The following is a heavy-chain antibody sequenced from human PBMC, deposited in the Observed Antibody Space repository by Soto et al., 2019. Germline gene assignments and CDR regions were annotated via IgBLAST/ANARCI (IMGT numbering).Heavy chain of an antibody. CDR2: MNPGSGDT. V-gene: IGHV1-8*01. D-gene: IGHD3-16*01. J-gene: IGHJ5*02. Sequence: GASVKVSCKASGYNFTNNDVSWVRQATGQGLEWMGWMNPGSGDTGYAQKFQGRVTMTRDISIATAYMELSSLRSDDTAIYYCARMETFGSLNWFDPWGQGTLVTSPQ. CDR1: GYNFTNND. CDR3: ARMETFGSLNWFDP.